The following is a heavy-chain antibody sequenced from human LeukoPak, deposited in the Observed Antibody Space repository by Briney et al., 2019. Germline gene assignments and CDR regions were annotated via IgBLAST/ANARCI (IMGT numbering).Heavy chain of an antibody. D-gene: IGHD3-22*01. J-gene: IGHJ4*02. CDR3: AKVPYYYDSTAYLFDY. Sequence: KPGGSLRLSCEASGFTFSDYYMSWIRQAPGKGLEWVSYISSSGSTIYYADSVKGRFTISRDNAKNSLYLQMSSLRDGDTAIYYCAKVPYYYDSTAYLFDYWGQGTLVTVSS. CDR1: GFTFSDYY. V-gene: IGHV3-11*01. CDR2: ISSSGSTI.